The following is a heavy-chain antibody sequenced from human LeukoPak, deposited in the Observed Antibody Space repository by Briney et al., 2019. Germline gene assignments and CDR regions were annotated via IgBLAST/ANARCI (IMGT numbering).Heavy chain of an antibody. CDR3: ARVSYYDSSGYYFLSYVDY. D-gene: IGHD3-22*01. CDR1: GFTVSSNY. Sequence: PGGSLRLSCAASGFTVSSNYMSWVRQAPGKGLEWVSVIYSGGSTYHADSVRGRFTISRDNSKNTLYLQMNSLGAEDTAVYYCARVSYYDSSGYYFLSYVDYWGQGTLVTVSS. J-gene: IGHJ4*02. V-gene: IGHV3-53*01. CDR2: IYSGGST.